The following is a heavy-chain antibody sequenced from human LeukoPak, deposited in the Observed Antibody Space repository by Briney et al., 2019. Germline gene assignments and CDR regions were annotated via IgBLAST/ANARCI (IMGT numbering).Heavy chain of an antibody. V-gene: IGHV3-9*01. D-gene: IGHD6-13*01. CDR2: ISWNSGSI. CDR3: ARDRSSSRPNDAFDI. CDR1: GFTFDDYA. J-gene: IGHJ3*02. Sequence: GGSLRLSCAASGFTFDDYAMHWVRQAPGKGLEWVSGISWNSGSIGYADSVKGRFTISRDNAKNSLYLQMNSLRAEDTAVYYCARDRSSSRPNDAFDIWGQGTMVTVSS.